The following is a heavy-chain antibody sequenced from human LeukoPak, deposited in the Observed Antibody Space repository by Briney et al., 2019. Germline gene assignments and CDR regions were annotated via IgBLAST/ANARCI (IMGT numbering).Heavy chain of an antibody. V-gene: IGHV1-18*01. CDR2: ISTYNDNT. D-gene: IGHD6-19*01. Sequence: ASVKVSCKASGYTFSNYGISWVRQAPGQGLEWMGWISTYNDNTNYAQKFQGRVTMTTDTSTSTAYMALRSLRSDDTAIYYCARVYGAVAVTWAAFDIWGQGTMVTVSS. CDR1: GYTFSNYG. J-gene: IGHJ3*02. CDR3: ARVYGAVAVTWAAFDI.